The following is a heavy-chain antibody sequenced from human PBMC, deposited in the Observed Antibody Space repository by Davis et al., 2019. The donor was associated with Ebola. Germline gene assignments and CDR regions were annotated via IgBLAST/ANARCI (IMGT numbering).Heavy chain of an antibody. V-gene: IGHV1-2*04. Sequence: ASVQVSCKASGYTFTGYYMHWVRQAPGQGFEWMGWINPNSGGTNYAQKFQGWVTMTRDTSISTAYMELSRLRSDDTAVYYCARAGGSTTLTAPSMDVWGQGATVTVSS. CDR2: INPNSGGT. CDR1: GYTFTGYY. J-gene: IGHJ6*02. D-gene: IGHD2-21*02. CDR3: ARAGGSTTLTAPSMDV.